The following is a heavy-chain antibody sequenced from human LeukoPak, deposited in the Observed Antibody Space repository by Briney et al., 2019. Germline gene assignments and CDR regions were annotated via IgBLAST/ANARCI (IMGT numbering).Heavy chain of an antibody. V-gene: IGHV3-66*01. J-gene: IGHJ3*02. CDR1: GFTVSTNY. D-gene: IGHD6-6*01. CDR2: IYSGGST. Sequence: GGSLRLSCGASGFTVSTNYMSWVRQAPGKGLEWVSIIYSGGSTYYADSVKGRFTITRDNSKNTLYLRMNSLRAEDTAVYYCASYRYGSSFAFDIWGQGTMVTVSS. CDR3: ASYRYGSSFAFDI.